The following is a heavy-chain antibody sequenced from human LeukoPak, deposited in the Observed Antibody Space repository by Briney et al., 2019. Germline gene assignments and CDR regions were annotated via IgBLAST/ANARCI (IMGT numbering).Heavy chain of an antibody. CDR1: GYTLTELS. CDR2: FDPEDGVT. D-gene: IGHD3-22*01. Sequence: GASVKVSCKVSGYTLTELSMHWVRQAPGKGLEWMGGFDPEDGVTIYAQKFQGRVTMTEDTSTDTAYMELSSLRSEDTAVYYCATIPRHYYDSSGYYYFDYWGQGTLVTVSS. J-gene: IGHJ4*02. CDR3: ATIPRHYYDSSGYYYFDY. V-gene: IGHV1-24*01.